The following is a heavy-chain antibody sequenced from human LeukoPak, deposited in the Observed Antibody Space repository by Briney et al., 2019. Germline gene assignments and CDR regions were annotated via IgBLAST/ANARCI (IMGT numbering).Heavy chain of an antibody. CDR1: GGSISSGGYY. J-gene: IGHJ4*02. Sequence: SQTLSLTCTVSGGSISSGGYYWSWIRQHPGKGLEWIGYIYYSGSTYYNPSLKSRVTISVDTSKNQFSLKLSSVTAADTAVYYCARGSLPIDGDYADEAFDYWGQGTLVTVSS. CDR2: IYYSGST. D-gene: IGHD4-17*01. V-gene: IGHV4-31*03. CDR3: ARGSLPIDGDYADEAFDY.